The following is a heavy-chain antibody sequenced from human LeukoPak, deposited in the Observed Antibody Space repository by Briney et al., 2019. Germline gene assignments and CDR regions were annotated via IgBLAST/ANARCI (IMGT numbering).Heavy chain of an antibody. CDR2: INHSGST. V-gene: IGHV4-34*01. D-gene: IGHD6-19*01. J-gene: IGHJ3*02. Sequence: SPSETLSLTCAVYGGSFSGYYWSWIRQPPGKGLEWIGEINHSGSTNYNPSLKSRVTISVDTSKNQFSLKLSSVTAADTAVYYCARFSRKPTATKYSSGWYVRASGGTKTDAFDIWGQGTMVTVSS. CDR1: GGSFSGYY. CDR3: ARFSRKPTATKYSSGWYVRASGGTKTDAFDI.